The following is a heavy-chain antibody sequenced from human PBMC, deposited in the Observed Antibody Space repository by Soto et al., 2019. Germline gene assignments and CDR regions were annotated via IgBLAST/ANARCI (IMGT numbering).Heavy chain of an antibody. Sequence: PGGSLRLSCTASGFTFSSYWMNWVRQAPGKGLDWVSLINPDGGTTTYAEYEKGRFTIFRDNAKNTVYLQMTSLRVEDTAVYYCARDLRGSPDYWGQGTLVTVSS. CDR3: ARDLRGSPDY. J-gene: IGHJ4*02. CDR2: INPDGGTT. CDR1: GFTFSSYW. V-gene: IGHV3-74*03. D-gene: IGHD1-26*01.